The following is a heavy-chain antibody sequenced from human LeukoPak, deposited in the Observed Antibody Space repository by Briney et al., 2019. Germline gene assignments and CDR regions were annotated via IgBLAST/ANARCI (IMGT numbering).Heavy chain of an antibody. CDR3: AREVKGSYDRLNWFDP. CDR2: IITIFGIA. J-gene: IGHJ5*02. D-gene: IGHD2-15*01. CDR1: GGTLSSYA. V-gene: IGHV1-69*04. Sequence: SMKVSCKASGGTLSSYAISWVRQAPGQGLEWMGRIITIFGIANYAQKFQGRVTITADKSTSTADMEVSSRRSDDTAVYYCAREVKGSYDRLNWFDPWGQGTLVTVSS.